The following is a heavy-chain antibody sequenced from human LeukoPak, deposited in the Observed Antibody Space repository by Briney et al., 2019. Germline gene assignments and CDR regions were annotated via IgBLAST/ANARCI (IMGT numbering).Heavy chain of an antibody. CDR2: IYSGGST. Sequence: GGSLRLSCAASGFTASSKYMSWVRQAPGKGLEWVSIIYSGGSTYYADSVKGRFTLSRDNSKNTLYLQMNSLRAEDTAVYYCARGSGDGYRLDQWGQGTLVSVSS. J-gene: IGHJ5*02. D-gene: IGHD5-24*01. CDR3: ARGSGDGYRLDQ. CDR1: GFTASSKY. V-gene: IGHV3-53*01.